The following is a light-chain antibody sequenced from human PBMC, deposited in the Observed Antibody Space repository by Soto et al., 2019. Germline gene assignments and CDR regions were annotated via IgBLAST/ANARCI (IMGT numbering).Light chain of an antibody. J-gene: IGLJ1*01. CDR1: SSDIGGYYY. CDR3: TSYSSSSTFYV. V-gene: IGLV2-14*01. CDR2: QVT. Sequence: QYVLTQPASVSGSPGQSITISCTGTSSDIGGYYYVSWYQHHPGKAPKLIIYQVTNRPSGVSHRFSGSKSGNTASLTISGLQAEDEADYYCTSYSSSSTFYVFGTGTKVTVL.